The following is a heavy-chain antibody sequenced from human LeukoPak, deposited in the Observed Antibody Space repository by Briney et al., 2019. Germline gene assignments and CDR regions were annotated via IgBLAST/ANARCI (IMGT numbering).Heavy chain of an antibody. D-gene: IGHD2-21*01. CDR3: ASPYCGRIACYGGNY. CDR1: GFTFTNHW. J-gene: IGHJ4*02. CDR2: ISSDGRIT. V-gene: IGHV3-74*01. Sequence: PGGSLRLSCAASGFTFTNHWMHWVRQAPGKGLVWVSRISSDGRITNYADSVKGRFTISRDNAKNTLYLQMNSLRAEDMAVYYCASPYCGRIACYGGNYWGQGTLVTVSS.